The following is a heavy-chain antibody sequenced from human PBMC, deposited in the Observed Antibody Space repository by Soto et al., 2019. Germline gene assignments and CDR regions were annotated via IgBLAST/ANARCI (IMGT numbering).Heavy chain of an antibody. J-gene: IGHJ4*02. CDR1: GGSISSYC. CDR2: IYYSGST. V-gene: IGHV4-59*01. D-gene: IGHD6-13*01. CDR3: ASTSTGSSSWYFDY. Sequence: SETLSLTCTVSGGSISSYCWSWIRQPPGKGLEWIGYIYYSGSTNYNPSLKSRVTISVDTSKNQFSLKLSSVTAADTAVYYCASTSTGSSSWYFDYWGQGTLVTVSS.